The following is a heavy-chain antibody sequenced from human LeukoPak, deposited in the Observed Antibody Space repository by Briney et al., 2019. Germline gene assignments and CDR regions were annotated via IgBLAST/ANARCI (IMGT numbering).Heavy chain of an antibody. V-gene: IGHV1-18*01. D-gene: IGHD3-3*01. Sequence: ASVKVSCKASGYTFTSYGISWVRQAPGQGLEWMGWISAYNGNTNYAQKLQGRVTMTTDASTSTAYMELRSLRSDDTAVYYCAREWRDYDFWSGYYPYYYYYMDVWGKGTTVTVSS. CDR1: GYTFTSYG. CDR3: AREWRDYDFWSGYYPYYYYYMDV. CDR2: ISAYNGNT. J-gene: IGHJ6*03.